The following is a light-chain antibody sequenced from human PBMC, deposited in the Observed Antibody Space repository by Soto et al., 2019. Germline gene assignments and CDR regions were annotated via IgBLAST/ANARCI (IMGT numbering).Light chain of an antibody. CDR3: QQYDKWQT. J-gene: IGKJ1*01. CDR2: GAS. Sequence: EIVMTQSPATLSVSPGERATLSCRASRSVSSSLAWYQQKPGQAPRLLIYGASTRATGIPARFSGSGSGTDFTLTISSLQSEDFAVYYCQQYDKWQTFVQGTKVDIK. CDR1: RSVSSS. V-gene: IGKV3-15*01.